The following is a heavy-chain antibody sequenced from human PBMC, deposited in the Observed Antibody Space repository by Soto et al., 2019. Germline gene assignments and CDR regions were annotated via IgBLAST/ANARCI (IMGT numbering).Heavy chain of an antibody. J-gene: IGHJ4*02. D-gene: IGHD5-12*01. CDR2: ISHLENT. V-gene: IGHV4-30-2*06. CDR1: GASISYGGFS. CDR3: ARGGGYDSFDY. Sequence: PSETLSLTCTVSGASISYGGFSWSWIRQSPGKGLEWIGYISHLENTYLHPSFKSRLTTSIDRTRNQFSLKLSSVTAADMAVYYCARGGGYDSFDYWGQGVLVTVSS.